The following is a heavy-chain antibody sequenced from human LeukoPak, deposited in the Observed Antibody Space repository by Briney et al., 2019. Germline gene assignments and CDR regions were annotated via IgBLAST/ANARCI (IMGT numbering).Heavy chain of an antibody. V-gene: IGHV3-23*01. CDR3: AKAAVYHDSCPDS. CDR2: ISSSGEST. Sequence: GGSLRLSCAASGFIFSTYTMNRVRQAPGKGLEWVSSISSSGESTYYADSVKGRFTISRDNSKNTLYLQVNSLRAEDTAIYYCAKAAVYHDSCPDSWGQGTLVTVSS. J-gene: IGHJ4*02. CDR1: GFIFSTYT. D-gene: IGHD5/OR15-5a*01.